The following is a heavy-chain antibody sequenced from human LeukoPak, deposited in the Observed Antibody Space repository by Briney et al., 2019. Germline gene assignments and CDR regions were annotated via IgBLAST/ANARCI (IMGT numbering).Heavy chain of an antibody. CDR3: AKIGASIWWPNFDY. CDR1: GFTFSSRDW. J-gene: IGHJ4*02. V-gene: IGHV3-7*03. Sequence: GGSLRLSCVASGFTFSSRDWMTWVRQAPGKGLEWVANIKQDGSEKNYVDSVKGRFTISRDNAKNPVDLQMNSLRVEDTAVYYCAKIGASIWWPNFDYWGQGTLVTVSS. CDR2: IKQDGSEK. D-gene: IGHD2-15*01.